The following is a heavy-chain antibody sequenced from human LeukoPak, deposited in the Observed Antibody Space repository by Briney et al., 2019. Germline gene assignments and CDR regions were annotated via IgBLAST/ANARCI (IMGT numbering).Heavy chain of an antibody. D-gene: IGHD2-2*01. J-gene: IGHJ4*02. CDR2: TSSRGDSI. CDR3: AKDLKEGFCSTTSCYGIDS. Sequence: GGSLRLSCAASGFTLSNYAMSWVRQAPGKGLEWVSATSSRGDSIYYADSVKGRFTISRDSSKNTLYLQMNNLRAEDTAVYYCAKDLKEGFCSTTSCYGIDSWGQGTLVTVSS. CDR1: GFTLSNYA. V-gene: IGHV3-23*01.